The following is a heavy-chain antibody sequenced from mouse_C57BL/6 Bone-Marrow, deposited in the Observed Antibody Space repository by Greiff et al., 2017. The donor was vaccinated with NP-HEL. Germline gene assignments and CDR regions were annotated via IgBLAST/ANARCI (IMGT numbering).Heavy chain of an antibody. CDR3: ARYYGSSYYAMDY. CDR2: INPYNGDT. J-gene: IGHJ4*01. Sequence: DVKLVESGPELVKPGDSVKISCKASGYSFTGYFMNWVMQSHGKSLEWIGRINPYNGDTFYNQKFKGKATLTVDKSSSTAHMELRSLTSEDSAVYYCARYYGSSYYAMDYWGQGTSVTVSS. CDR1: GYSFTGYF. D-gene: IGHD1-1*01. V-gene: IGHV1-20*01.